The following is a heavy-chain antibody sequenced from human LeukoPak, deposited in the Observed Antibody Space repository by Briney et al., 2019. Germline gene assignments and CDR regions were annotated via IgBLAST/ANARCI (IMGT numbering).Heavy chain of an antibody. CDR1: GYTFTSYD. CDR2: MNPNSGNT. CDR3: ARGFSYYGSGSLDY. D-gene: IGHD3-10*01. Sequence: ASVKVSCTASGYTFTSYDINWVRQATGQGLEWMGWMNPNSGNTGYAQKFQGRVTMTRNTSISTAYMELSSLRSEDTAVYYCARGFSYYGSGSLDYWGQGTLVTVSS. J-gene: IGHJ4*02. V-gene: IGHV1-8*01.